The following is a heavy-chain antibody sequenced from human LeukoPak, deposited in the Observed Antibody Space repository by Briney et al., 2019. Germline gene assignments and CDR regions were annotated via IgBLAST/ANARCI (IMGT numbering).Heavy chain of an antibody. D-gene: IGHD3-10*01. CDR3: ARQIYYYGSGSYYLQPYFQH. J-gene: IGHJ1*01. Sequence: SETLSLTCTVSGGSISSSSYYWGWIRQPPGKGLEWIGSIYYSGSTYYNPSLKSRVTISVDTSKNQFYLKLSSVTAADTAVYYCARQIYYYGSGSYYLQPYFQHWGQGTLVTVSS. CDR1: GGSISSSSYY. V-gene: IGHV4-39*01. CDR2: IYYSGST.